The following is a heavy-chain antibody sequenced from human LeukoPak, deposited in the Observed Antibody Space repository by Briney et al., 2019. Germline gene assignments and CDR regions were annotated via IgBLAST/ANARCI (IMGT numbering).Heavy chain of an antibody. J-gene: IGHJ5*02. Sequence: SVKVSCKASGGTCSSYAISWVRQAPGQGLEWMGGIIPIFGTANYAQKFQGRVTITADESTSTAYMELSSLRSEDTAVYYCARIRIDGDYVSWFDPWGQGTLVTVSS. V-gene: IGHV1-69*13. CDR2: IIPIFGTA. CDR3: ARIRIDGDYVSWFDP. CDR1: GGTCSSYA. D-gene: IGHD4-17*01.